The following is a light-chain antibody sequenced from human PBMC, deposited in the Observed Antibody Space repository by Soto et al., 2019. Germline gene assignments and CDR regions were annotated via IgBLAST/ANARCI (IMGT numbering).Light chain of an antibody. CDR3: SSYTSSSPVV. Sequence: QSVLTQPASVSGSPGQSITISCTGTSSDVGGYNYVSWYQQHPGKAPELMIYDVNNRPSGISNRFSGSKSGNTASLTISGLQAEDEADYYCSSYTSSSPVVFGGGTKLTVL. CDR2: DVN. CDR1: SSDVGGYNY. J-gene: IGLJ2*01. V-gene: IGLV2-14*01.